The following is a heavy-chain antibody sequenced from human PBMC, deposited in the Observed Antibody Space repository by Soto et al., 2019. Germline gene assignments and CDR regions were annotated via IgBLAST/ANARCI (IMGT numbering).Heavy chain of an antibody. Sequence: PGGSLRLSCAASGFTVSSTYLTWVRQAPGKGLEWVAILYIGTDTVYADSVKGRFTISRDSSKNTFYLQMNSLRAEDTAMYFCAKVGDSISRNKPLDSWGQGTLVTVSS. CDR3: AKVGDSISRNKPLDS. J-gene: IGHJ4*02. D-gene: IGHD3-22*01. CDR1: GFTVSSTY. CDR2: LYIGTDT. V-gene: IGHV3-53*01.